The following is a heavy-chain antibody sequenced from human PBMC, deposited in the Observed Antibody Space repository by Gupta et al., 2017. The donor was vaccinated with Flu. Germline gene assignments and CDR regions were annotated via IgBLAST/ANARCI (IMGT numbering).Heavy chain of an antibody. V-gene: IGHV3-9*01. J-gene: IGHJ4*02. CDR3: VKDSLSSSWSLFDY. Sequence: RLAPGKGLEWVSGISWNSGSVGDADSVKGRFTISRDNAKKSLYLQMDSLRTEDTAFYYCVKDSLSSSWSLFDYWGQGTLVTVSS. D-gene: IGHD6-13*01. CDR2: ISWNSGSV.